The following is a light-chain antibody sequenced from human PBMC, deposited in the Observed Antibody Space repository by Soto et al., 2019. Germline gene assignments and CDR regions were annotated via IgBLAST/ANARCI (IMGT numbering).Light chain of an antibody. Sequence: QSVLTQPPSVSGAPGQRVTISCTGSSSYIGAGYDVHWYQQLPGTAPKLLIYGNSNRPSGVPDRFSGSKSGTSASLAITGLQAEDEADYYCQSYDSSLSGSHVVFGGGTKVTVL. V-gene: IGLV1-40*01. CDR3: QSYDSSLSGSHVV. CDR1: SSYIGAGYD. J-gene: IGLJ2*01. CDR2: GNS.